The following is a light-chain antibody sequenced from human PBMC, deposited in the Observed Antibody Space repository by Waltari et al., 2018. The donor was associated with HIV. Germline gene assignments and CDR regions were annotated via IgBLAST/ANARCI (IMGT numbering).Light chain of an antibody. CDR1: KLGDKY. V-gene: IGLV3-1*01. Sequence: SYELTQPPSVSVSPGQTASITCSGDKLGDKYACWYQQKPGQSPVLRIYAESRRPSGIPERFSGSKSGNTATLTIRGTQAMDEADYYCRAWDSSTVVFGGGTKLTVL. CDR3: RAWDSSTVV. CDR2: AES. J-gene: IGLJ2*01.